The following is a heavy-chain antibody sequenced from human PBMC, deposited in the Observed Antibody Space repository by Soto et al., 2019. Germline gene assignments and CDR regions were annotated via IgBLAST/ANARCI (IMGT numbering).Heavy chain of an antibody. CDR1: GYTFTGYY. CDR3: ARVVGATTAVAFDI. V-gene: IGHV1-2*02. CDR2: INPNSGGT. J-gene: IGHJ3*02. Sequence: ASVKVSCKASGYTFTGYYMHWVRQAPGQGLEWMGWINPNSGGTNYAQKFQGRVTMTRDTSISTAYMELSRLRSDDTAVYYCARVVGATTAVAFDIWGQGTMVTVSS. D-gene: IGHD1-26*01.